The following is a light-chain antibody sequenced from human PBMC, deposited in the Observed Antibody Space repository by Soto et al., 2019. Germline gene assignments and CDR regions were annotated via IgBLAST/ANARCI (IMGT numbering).Light chain of an antibody. CDR2: EVS. CDR3: CSYAGSSTYV. Sequence: QSARTQPASVSGSPGQSITISCTGTSSVVGSYNLVSWYQQHPGKAPKLMIYEVSKRPSGVSNRFSGSKSGNTASLTISGLQADDEADSYCCSYAGSSTYVFGTGTKVTVL. V-gene: IGLV2-23*02. J-gene: IGLJ1*01. CDR1: SSVVGSYNL.